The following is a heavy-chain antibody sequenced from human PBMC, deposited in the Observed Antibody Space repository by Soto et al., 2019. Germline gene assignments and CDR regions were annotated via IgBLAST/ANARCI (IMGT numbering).Heavy chain of an antibody. J-gene: IGHJ4*02. D-gene: IGHD4-17*01. CDR2: IYYSGST. CDR3: ARDILDYGVDY. Sequence: SETLSLTCTVSGGSISSYYWSWIRQPPGKGLEWIGYIYYSGSTNYNPSLKSRVTISVDTSKNQFSLKLSSVTAADTAVYYCARDILDYGVDYWGQGTLVTVSS. V-gene: IGHV4-59*01. CDR1: GGSISSYY.